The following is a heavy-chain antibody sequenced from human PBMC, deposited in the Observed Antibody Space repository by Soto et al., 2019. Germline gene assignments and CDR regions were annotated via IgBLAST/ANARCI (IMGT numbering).Heavy chain of an antibody. CDR3: ARSPGDGPPTYFDY. CDR1: GGSISSYY. J-gene: IGHJ4*02. CDR2: IYYSGST. V-gene: IGHV4-59*01. Sequence: SETLSLTCTVSGGSISSYYWSWIRQPPGKGLEWIGYIYYSGSTNCNPSLKSRVTISVDTSKNQFSLKLSSVTAADTAVYYCARSPGDGPPTYFDYWGQGTLVTVSS.